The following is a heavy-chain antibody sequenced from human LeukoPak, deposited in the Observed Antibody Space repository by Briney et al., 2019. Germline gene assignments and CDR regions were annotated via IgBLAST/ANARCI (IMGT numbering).Heavy chain of an antibody. V-gene: IGHV3-21*04. D-gene: IGHD6-19*01. CDR3: AKETTVAGFYPYFDY. J-gene: IGHJ4*02. CDR2: ITSASDSI. CDR1: GFTFSGYS. Sequence: GGSLRLSCAASGFTFSGYSMNWVRQAPGKGLEWVSSITSASDSIHYADSVKGRFTISGDNSKNTLYLQMSSLRAEDTAVYYCAKETTVAGFYPYFDYWGQGTLVTVSS.